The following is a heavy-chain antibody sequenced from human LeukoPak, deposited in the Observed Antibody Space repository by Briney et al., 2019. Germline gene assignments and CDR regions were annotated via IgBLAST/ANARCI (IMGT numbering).Heavy chain of an antibody. J-gene: IGHJ4*02. CDR3: ARRPKTYLDF. V-gene: IGHV4-39*01. CDR1: GVSISNSNYY. CDR2: IYYSGST. Sequence: SETLSLTCTVSGVSISNSNYYWDWIRQPPGKGLEWIASIYYSGSTYYNPSLKSRVTISKDTSNNQFSLKLTSVTAADTAVYYCARRPKTYLDFWGQGILVTVSS.